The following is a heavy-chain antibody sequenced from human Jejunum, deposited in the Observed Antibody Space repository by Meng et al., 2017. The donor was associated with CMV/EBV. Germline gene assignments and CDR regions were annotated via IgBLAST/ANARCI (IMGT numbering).Heavy chain of an antibody. Sequence: CTVSGGSISSSSYYWGWIRRPPGKGLEWIGSIYYSGSTYYNPSLKSRVTISVDTSKNQFSLKLSSVTAADTAVYYCARFGGIGDYWGQGTLVTVSS. V-gene: IGHV4-39*01. D-gene: IGHD2-15*01. CDR3: ARFGGIGDY. CDR2: IYYSGST. CDR1: GGSISSSSYY. J-gene: IGHJ4*02.